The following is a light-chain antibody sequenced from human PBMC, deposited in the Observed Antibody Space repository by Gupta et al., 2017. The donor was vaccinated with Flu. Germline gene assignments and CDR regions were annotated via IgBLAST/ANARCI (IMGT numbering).Light chain of an antibody. Sequence: TLPLSPGERATLSCRARQSVSDRFLAWYQQKPGQAPRLLIYGASNRATGIPDKFSGSGSGTDFTLTISRLEPEDSAVYYCQQYGSSSMYTFGQGTKLEI. CDR2: GAS. V-gene: IGKV3-20*01. J-gene: IGKJ2*01. CDR3: QQYGSSSMYT. CDR1: QSVSDRF.